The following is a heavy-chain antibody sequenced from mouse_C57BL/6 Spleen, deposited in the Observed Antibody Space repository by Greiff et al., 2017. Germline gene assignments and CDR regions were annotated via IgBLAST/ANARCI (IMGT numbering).Heavy chain of an antibody. V-gene: IGHV1-52*01. D-gene: IGHD2-1*01. Sequence: VQLQQPGAELVRPGSSVKLSCKASGYTFTSYWMHWVKQRPIQGLEWIGNIDPSDSETHYNQKFKDKATLTVDKPSSTAYMQLSSLTSEDSAVYYCARENYGNSFDDGGQGTTLTVSS. J-gene: IGHJ2*01. CDR3: ARENYGNSFDD. CDR1: GYTFTSYW. CDR2: IDPSDSET.